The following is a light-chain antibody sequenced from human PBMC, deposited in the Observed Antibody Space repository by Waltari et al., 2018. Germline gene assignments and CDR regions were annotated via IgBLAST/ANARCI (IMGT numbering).Light chain of an antibody. CDR3: QQYNSYSPYRT. J-gene: IGKJ2*01. V-gene: IGKV1-5*02. CDR2: DAS. CDR1: QSISSW. Sequence: DIQMTQSPSTLSASVGDRVTIICRASQSISSWLAWYQQKPGKAPKFLIYDASSLESGVPARFSGSGSGTEFTLTISSLQPDDFATYYCQQYNSYSPYRTFGQGTKLEIK.